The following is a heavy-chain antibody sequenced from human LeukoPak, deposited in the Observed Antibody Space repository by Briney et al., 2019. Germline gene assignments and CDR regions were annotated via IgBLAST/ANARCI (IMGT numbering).Heavy chain of an antibody. D-gene: IGHD3-10*01. V-gene: IGHV4-59*08. Sequence: PSETLSLTCTVSGGPISSYYWSWIRPPPGKGLEWIGYIYYSGSTNYNPSLKSRVTISVDTSKNQFSLKLSSVTAADTAVYYCARRRGSGSYYYFDYWGQGTLVTVSS. CDR2: IYYSGST. CDR1: GGPISSYY. J-gene: IGHJ4*02. CDR3: ARRRGSGSYYYFDY.